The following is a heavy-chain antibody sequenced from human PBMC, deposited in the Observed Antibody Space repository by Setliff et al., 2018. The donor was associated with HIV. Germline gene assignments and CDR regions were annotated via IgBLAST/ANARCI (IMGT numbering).Heavy chain of an antibody. CDR1: GYTFTSYY. CDR3: AKEQEIGSYLDP. Sequence: ASVKVSCKASGYTFTSYYMHWLRQAPGQGLEWMGGIIPIFGTANYAQKFQGRVTITADESTSTAYMELSSLRSDDSAVYFCAKEQEIGSYLDPWGQGTLVTVSS. V-gene: IGHV1-69*13. J-gene: IGHJ5*02. CDR2: IIPIFGTA. D-gene: IGHD2-2*02.